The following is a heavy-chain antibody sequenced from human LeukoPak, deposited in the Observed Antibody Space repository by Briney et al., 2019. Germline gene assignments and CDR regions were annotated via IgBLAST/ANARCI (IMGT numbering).Heavy chain of an antibody. CDR3: VRDYYYGSGAGGYGY. CDR1: GFTFSSYW. D-gene: IGHD3-10*01. J-gene: IGHJ4*02. Sequence: GGSLRLSCAASGFTFSSYWMSWVRQALGKGLEWVANIKEDGSGEYYVDSVKGRFTISRDNAKNSLYLQMNSLRAEDTAVYHCVRDYYYGSGAGGYGYWGQGTLVTVSS. V-gene: IGHV3-7*01. CDR2: IKEDGSGE.